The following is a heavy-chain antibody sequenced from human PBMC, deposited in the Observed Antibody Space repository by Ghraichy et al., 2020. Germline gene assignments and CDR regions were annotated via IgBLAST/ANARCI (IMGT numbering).Heavy chain of an antibody. CDR2: ISSNDEK. J-gene: IGHJ4*02. V-gene: IGHV2-26*01. CDR3: ARGPSGYGGYAY. Sequence: SGHTLVKPTDTLTLTCTVSGFALSNARMGVGWIRQPPGKALEWLAHISSNDEKIYSTSLKTRLTISQDTSKSQVVLTMTNMDPVDTATYFCARGPSGYGGYAYWGQGTLVTVSS. CDR1: GFALSNARMG. D-gene: IGHD5-12*01.